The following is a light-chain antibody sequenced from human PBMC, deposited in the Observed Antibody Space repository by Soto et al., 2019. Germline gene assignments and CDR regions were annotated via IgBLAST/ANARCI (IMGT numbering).Light chain of an antibody. CDR1: QDISNY. CDR2: DAS. V-gene: IGKV1-33*01. Sequence: EIQSPKAPSSLSASVGDGNPITCQATQDISNYLNWYQQKPGEAPKLLIYDASKLETGVPSRFSGSGSGTDFTFTISSLQPEDFATYYCQHYNSYSEAFGQGTKVDI. J-gene: IGKJ1*01. CDR3: QHYNSYSEA.